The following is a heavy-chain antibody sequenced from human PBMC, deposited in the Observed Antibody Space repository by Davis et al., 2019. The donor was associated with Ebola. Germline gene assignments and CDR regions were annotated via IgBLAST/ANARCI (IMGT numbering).Heavy chain of an antibody. D-gene: IGHD2-15*01. CDR3: ATMVVVVEHDYSYGMDV. J-gene: IGHJ6*02. Sequence: GESLKISCAASGFTVSSNYMSWVRQAPGKGLEWVSVIYSGGSTYYADSVKGRFTISRDNAKNSLYLQMNSLRDEDTAVYYCATMVVVVEHDYSYGMDVWGQGTTVTVSS. CDR1: GFTVSSNY. CDR2: IYSGGST. V-gene: IGHV3-66*01.